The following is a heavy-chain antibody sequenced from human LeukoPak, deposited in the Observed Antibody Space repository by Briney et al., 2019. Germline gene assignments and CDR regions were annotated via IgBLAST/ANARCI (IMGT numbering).Heavy chain of an antibody. CDR1: GLTFSSYW. CDR3: ARVAWGDYYDSSGYYYGGAFDI. D-gene: IGHD3-22*01. CDR2: IKQDGSEK. V-gene: IGHV3-7*01. J-gene: IGHJ3*02. Sequence: GGSLRLSCAASGLTFSSYWMSWVRQAPGKGLEWVANIKQDGSEKYYVDSVKGRFTISRDNAKNSLYLQMNSLRAEDTAVYYCARVAWGDYYDSSGYYYGGAFDIWGQGTMVTVSS.